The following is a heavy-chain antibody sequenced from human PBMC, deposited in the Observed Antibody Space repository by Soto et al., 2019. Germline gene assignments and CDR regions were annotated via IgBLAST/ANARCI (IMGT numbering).Heavy chain of an antibody. J-gene: IGHJ6*03. CDR3: ARAVTVGHSPPENYYYYYMDV. CDR1: GFTFDDYG. V-gene: IGHV3-20*01. D-gene: IGHD4-4*01. Sequence: EVQLVESGGGVVRPGGSLRLSCAASGFTFDDYGMSWVRQAPGKGLEWVSGINWNGGSTGYADSVKGRFTISRDNAKNSLYLQMNSLRAEDTALYHCARAVTVGHSPPENYYYYYMDVWGKGTTVTVSS. CDR2: INWNGGST.